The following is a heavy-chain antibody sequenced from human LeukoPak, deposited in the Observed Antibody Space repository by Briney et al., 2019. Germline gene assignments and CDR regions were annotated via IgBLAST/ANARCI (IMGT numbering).Heavy chain of an antibody. D-gene: IGHD3-10*01. CDR2: INHSGST. CDR1: GGSFSGYY. Sequence: SETLSLTCAVYGGSFSGYYWSWIRQPPGKGLEWIGEINHSGSTYYNPSLKSRVTISVDTSKNQFSLKLSSVTAADTAVYYCARHLELWFGTQVGWFDPWGQGTLVTVSS. V-gene: IGHV4-34*01. J-gene: IGHJ5*02. CDR3: ARHLELWFGTQVGWFDP.